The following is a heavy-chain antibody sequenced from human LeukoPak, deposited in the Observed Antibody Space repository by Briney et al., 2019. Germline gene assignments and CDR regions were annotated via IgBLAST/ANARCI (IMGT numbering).Heavy chain of an antibody. CDR1: GGSISSGGYY. CDR3: ARDNCSGGSCWDAFDI. CDR2: IYHSGST. J-gene: IGHJ3*02. Sequence: SQTLSLTCTVSGGSISSGGYYWSWIRQPPGKGLEWIGYIYHSGSTYYNPSLKSRVTISVDRSKNQFSLKLSSVTAADTAVYYCARDNCSGGSCWDAFDIWGQGTMVTVSS. D-gene: IGHD2-15*01. V-gene: IGHV4-30-2*01.